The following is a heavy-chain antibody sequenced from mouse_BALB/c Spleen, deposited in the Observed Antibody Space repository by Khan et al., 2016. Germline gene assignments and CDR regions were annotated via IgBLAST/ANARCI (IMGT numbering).Heavy chain of an antibody. CDR2: ILPGSGST. CDR1: GYTFSNYW. CDR3: ARDGNYPAWFVY. V-gene: IGHV1-9*01. D-gene: IGHD2-1*01. Sequence: QVQLQQSGAELMKPGASVKISCKATGYTFSNYWIEWVKQRPGHGLEWIGEILPGSGSTNYNENFKGKATFTADTTSNTAYMHLSSLTSEDSAVYYCARDGNYPAWFVYWGQGTLVTVS. J-gene: IGHJ3*01.